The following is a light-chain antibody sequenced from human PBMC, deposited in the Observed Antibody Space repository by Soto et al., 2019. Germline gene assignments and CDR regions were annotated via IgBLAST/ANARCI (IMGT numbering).Light chain of an antibody. Sequence: QSALTQPASVSGSPGQSITISCTGTSSDVGGFNYVSWFQKHPDKAPKLLIYEVSDRPSGVSNRFSGSKSGNTASLTIFGLQAEDEADYYCSSYTRKDTVVFGGGTKLTVL. J-gene: IGLJ2*01. CDR1: SSDVGGFNY. V-gene: IGLV2-14*03. CDR3: SSYTRKDTVV. CDR2: EVS.